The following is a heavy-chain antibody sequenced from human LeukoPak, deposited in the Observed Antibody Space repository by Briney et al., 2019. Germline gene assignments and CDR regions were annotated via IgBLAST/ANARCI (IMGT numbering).Heavy chain of an antibody. D-gene: IGHD3-9*01. Sequence: ASVKVSCTVSGYTLTELSMHWVRQAPGKGLEWMGGFDPEDGETIHAQKFQGRVTMTEDTSTDTAYMELSSLRSEDTAVYYCATGDFDWLLLFDYWGQGTLVTVSS. V-gene: IGHV1-24*01. J-gene: IGHJ4*02. CDR3: ATGDFDWLLLFDY. CDR1: GYTLTELS. CDR2: FDPEDGET.